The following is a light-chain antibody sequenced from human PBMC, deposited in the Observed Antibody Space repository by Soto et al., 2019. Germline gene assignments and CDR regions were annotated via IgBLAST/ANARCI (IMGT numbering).Light chain of an antibody. Sequence: EIVLTQSPGTLSLCPGERATLSCRASQSVSSSYLAWYQQKPCPAPRLLIYGATSRATGIPDRFSGSGSGTXFXXXXXXXEPEDYAVYYCQXFGSSPRVTFGPGTKVDVK. CDR3: QXFGSSPRVT. J-gene: IGKJ3*01. V-gene: IGKV3-20*01. CDR1: QSVSSSY. CDR2: GAT.